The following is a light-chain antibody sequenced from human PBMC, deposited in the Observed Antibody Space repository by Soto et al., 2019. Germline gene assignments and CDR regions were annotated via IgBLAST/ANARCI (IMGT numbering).Light chain of an antibody. V-gene: IGKV1-5*01. CDR2: DAS. CDR3: QQSETSPLT. Sequence: DIQMTQSPSTLSASVGDRVTITCRASQTISTWLAWYQHKPGKAPNLLIYDASTLMSGVPSRFSGSGSGTEFTLTISSLTPGDFATYYCQQSETSPLTLGQATRLEIK. J-gene: IGKJ5*01. CDR1: QTISTW.